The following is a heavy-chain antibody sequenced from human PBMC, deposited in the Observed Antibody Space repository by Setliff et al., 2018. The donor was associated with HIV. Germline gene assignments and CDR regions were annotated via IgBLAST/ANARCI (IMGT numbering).Heavy chain of an antibody. CDR2: ISGSGDIT. Sequence: GGSLRLSCAASGFSFRSYAVSWVRQAPGKGLEWVSVISGSGDITYYRESVKCRFTVSRDSSNNTVYLQMNSLRAEDTAMYYCAKTQSVITVYGPFDSWGQGTPVTVSS. J-gene: IGHJ4*02. V-gene: IGHV3-23*01. CDR1: GFSFRSYA. CDR3: AKTQSVITVYGPFDS. D-gene: IGHD4-4*01.